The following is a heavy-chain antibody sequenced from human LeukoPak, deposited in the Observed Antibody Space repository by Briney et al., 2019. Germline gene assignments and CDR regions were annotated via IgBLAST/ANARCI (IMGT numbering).Heavy chain of an antibody. CDR1: GGSFSGYY. J-gene: IGHJ4*02. V-gene: IGHV4-34*01. Sequence: PSETLSLTCAVYGGSFSGYYWSWIRQPPGKGLEWIGEINHSGSTNYNPSLKSRVTISVDTSKNQFSLKLSSVTAADTAVYYCARGRTRGYSYGPRSRAFDYWGQGTLVTVSS. D-gene: IGHD5-18*01. CDR3: ARGRTRGYSYGPRSRAFDY. CDR2: INHSGST.